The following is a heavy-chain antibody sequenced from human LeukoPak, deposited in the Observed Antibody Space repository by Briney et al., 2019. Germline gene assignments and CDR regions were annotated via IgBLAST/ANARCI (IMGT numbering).Heavy chain of an antibody. CDR1: GYTFTSYG. CDR2: ISAYNGNT. CDR3: ASDYYDSSGYQDYYYGMDV. Sequence: GASVKVSCKASGYTFTSYGISWVRQAPGRGLEWMGWISAYNGNTNYAQKLQGRVTMTTDTSTSTAYMELRSLRSDDTAVYYCASDYYDSSGYQDYYYGMDVWGQGTTVTVSS. D-gene: IGHD3-22*01. J-gene: IGHJ6*02. V-gene: IGHV1-18*01.